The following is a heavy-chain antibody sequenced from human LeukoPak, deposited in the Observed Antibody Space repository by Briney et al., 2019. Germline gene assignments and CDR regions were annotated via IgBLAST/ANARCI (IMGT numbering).Heavy chain of an antibody. D-gene: IGHD1-1*01. CDR2: IYYSGST. CDR1: GGSISSYY. V-gene: IGHV4-59*01. CDR3: ARGRHWRDPPLDY. J-gene: IGHJ4*02. Sequence: SETLSLTCTVSGGSISSYYWSWLRQPPGKGLEWIGYIYYSGSTNYNPSLKSRVTISVDTSKNQFSLKLSSVTAADTAVYYCARGRHWRDPPLDYWGQGTLVTVSS.